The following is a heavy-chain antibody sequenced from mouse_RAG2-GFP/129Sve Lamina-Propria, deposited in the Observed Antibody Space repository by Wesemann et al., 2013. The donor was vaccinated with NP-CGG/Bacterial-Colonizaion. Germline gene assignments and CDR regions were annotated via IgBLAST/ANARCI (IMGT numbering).Heavy chain of an antibody. J-gene: IGHJ2*01. CDR2: IDPSDSYT. V-gene: IGHV1-50*01. CDR3: AARGYESYYFDY. Sequence: VQLQQPGAELVKPGASVKLSCKASGYTFTSYWMQWVKQRPGQGLEWIGEIDPSDSYTNYNQKFKGKATLTVDTSSSTAYMQLSSLTSEDSAVYYCAARGYESYYFDYWGQGTTLTVSS. CDR1: GYTFTSYW. D-gene: IGHD2-2*01.